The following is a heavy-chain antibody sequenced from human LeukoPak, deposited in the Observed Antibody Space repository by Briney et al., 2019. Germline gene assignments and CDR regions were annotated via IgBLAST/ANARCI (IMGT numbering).Heavy chain of an antibody. CDR2: ISAYNGNT. J-gene: IGHJ4*02. Sequence: ASVKVSCKASGYTFTIYGISWVRQAPGQGLEWMGWISAYNGNTNYAQKLQGRVTMTTDTSTSTANMALRSLRSDDTAVYYCARVARLPNCSITSCYSAPFDYWGQGTLVTVSS. D-gene: IGHD2-2*01. CDR1: GYTFTIYG. CDR3: ARVARLPNCSITSCYSAPFDY. V-gene: IGHV1-18*01.